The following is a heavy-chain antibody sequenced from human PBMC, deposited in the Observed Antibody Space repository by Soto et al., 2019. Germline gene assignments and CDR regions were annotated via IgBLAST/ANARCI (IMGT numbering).Heavy chain of an antibody. D-gene: IGHD3-9*01. J-gene: IGHJ5*02. V-gene: IGHV4-34*01. CDR1: GGSFSGYY. CDR3: ARGWVLTGSHPTGWFDP. Sequence: QVQLQQWGAGLLKPSETLSLTCAVYGGSFSGYYWSWIRQPPGKGLEWIGEINHSGSTNYNPSLKSRVTISVDTSKNQFSLKLSSVTAADTAVYYCARGWVLTGSHPTGWFDPWGQGTLVTVSS. CDR2: INHSGST.